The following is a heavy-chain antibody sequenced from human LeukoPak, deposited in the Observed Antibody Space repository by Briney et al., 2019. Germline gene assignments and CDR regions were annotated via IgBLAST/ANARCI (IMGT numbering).Heavy chain of an antibody. CDR2: ISYDGSNK. CDR3: ARQLGYCSGGNCYFDS. V-gene: IGHV3-30-3*01. J-gene: IGHJ4*02. D-gene: IGHD2-15*01. CDR1: GFTFSSYA. Sequence: GGSLRLSCAASGFTFSSYAMHWVRQAPGKGLEWVAVISYDGSNKYYADSVKGRFTISRDNSKNTLYLQMNSLRAEDTAVYHCARQLGYCSGGNCYFDSWGQGALVTVSS.